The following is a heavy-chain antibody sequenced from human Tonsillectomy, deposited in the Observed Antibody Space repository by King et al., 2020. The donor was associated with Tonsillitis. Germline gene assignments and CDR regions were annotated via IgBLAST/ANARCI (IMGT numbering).Heavy chain of an antibody. CDR1: GFTFRNYD. J-gene: IGHJ3*02. CDR2: IRSGSTYI. Sequence: VQLVESGGGLVKPGGSLRLSCATSGFTFRNYDMNWVRQAPGKGLEWVSSIRSGSTYIKYADSVKGRFTISRDDAKNSLSLQMNSLRVEDTAVYYCAKDKGSGHYDSGRGAFDIWGQGTMVAVSS. CDR3: AKDKGSGHYDSGRGAFDI. D-gene: IGHD3-22*01. V-gene: IGHV3-21*01.